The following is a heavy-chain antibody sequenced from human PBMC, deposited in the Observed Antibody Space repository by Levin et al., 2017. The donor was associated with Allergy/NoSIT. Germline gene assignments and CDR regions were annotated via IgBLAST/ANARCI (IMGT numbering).Heavy chain of an antibody. J-gene: IGHJ5*02. CDR2: ISTTGGST. CDR1: GFTFSDFA. Sequence: GGSLRLSCAASGFTFSDFAMHWVRQAPGKGLEYVSAISTTGGSTHYADSVKGRFTISRDNSKNTLYLQMGSLTAEDMGVYYCARARGGSGWAGRWFDPWGQGTLVTVSS. D-gene: IGHD6-19*01. CDR3: ARARGGSGWAGRWFDP. V-gene: IGHV3-64*02.